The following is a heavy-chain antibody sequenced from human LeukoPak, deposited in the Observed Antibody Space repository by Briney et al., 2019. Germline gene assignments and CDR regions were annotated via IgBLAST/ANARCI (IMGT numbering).Heavy chain of an antibody. D-gene: IGHD3-10*01. V-gene: IGHV1-2*02. J-gene: IGHJ6*03. CDR1: GYTFTGYY. CDR3: ARGPNYYGSGSSLYYYYMDV. CDR2: INPNSGGT. Sequence: ASVKVSCKASGYTFTGYYMHWVRQAPGQGLEWMGWINPNSGGTSYAQKFQGRVTMTRNTSISTAYMELSSLRSEDTAVYYCARGPNYYGSGSSLYYYYMDVWGKGTTVTISS.